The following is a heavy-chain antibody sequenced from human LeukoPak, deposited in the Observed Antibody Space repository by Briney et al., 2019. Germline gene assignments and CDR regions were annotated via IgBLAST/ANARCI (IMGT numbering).Heavy chain of an antibody. D-gene: IGHD6-6*01. CDR2: IYYSGST. J-gene: IGHJ6*03. V-gene: IGHV4-59*12. CDR1: GGSISSYY. CDR3: ARGRVSIAARPAYMDV. Sequence: SETLSLTCTVSGGSISSYYWSWIRQPPGKGLEWIGYIYYSGSTNYNPSLKSRVTISVDTSKNQFSLKLSSVTAADTAVYYCARGRVSIAARPAYMDVWGKGTTVTVSS.